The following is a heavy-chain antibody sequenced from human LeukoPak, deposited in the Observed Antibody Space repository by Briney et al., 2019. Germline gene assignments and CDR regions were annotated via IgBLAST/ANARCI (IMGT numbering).Heavy chain of an antibody. D-gene: IGHD3-10*01. V-gene: IGHV5-51*01. CDR3: ARGTVRGTYYYYGMDV. J-gene: IGHJ6*02. Sequence: GESLKISCKGSGYSFTSYWIGWVRQMPGKGLEWMGIIYPGDSDTRYSPSFQGQVTISADKSISTAYLQWSSLKASDTAMYYCARGTVRGTYYYYGMDVWGQGTTVTVSS. CDR1: GYSFTSYW. CDR2: IYPGDSDT.